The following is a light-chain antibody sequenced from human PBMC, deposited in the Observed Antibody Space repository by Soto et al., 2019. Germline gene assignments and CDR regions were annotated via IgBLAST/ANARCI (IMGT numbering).Light chain of an antibody. J-gene: IGKJ1*01. Sequence: EIVMTQSPATLSVSPGERATLSCRASQSVSSNLAWYQHKPGQAPRLLIYGAYTRATGIPARFSGSGSGTAFTLTISSLQSEDFAVYYCQQYNNWPPWTFGQGTKVEIK. CDR2: GAY. CDR3: QQYNNWPPWT. CDR1: QSVSSN. V-gene: IGKV3-15*01.